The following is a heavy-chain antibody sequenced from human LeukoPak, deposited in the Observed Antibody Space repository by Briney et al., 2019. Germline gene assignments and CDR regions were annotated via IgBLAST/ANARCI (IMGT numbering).Heavy chain of an antibody. D-gene: IGHD3-3*01. V-gene: IGHV4-59*01. CDR2: IYYSGST. J-gene: IGHJ4*02. CDR1: GGSFSGYY. CDR3: ARESVVSDFWSGSFDY. Sequence: PSETLSLTCAVYGGSFSGYYWSWIRQPPGKGLEWIGYIYYSGSTNYNPSLKSRVTISVDTSKNQFSLKLSSVTAADTAVYYCARESVVSDFWSGSFDYWGQGTLVTVSS.